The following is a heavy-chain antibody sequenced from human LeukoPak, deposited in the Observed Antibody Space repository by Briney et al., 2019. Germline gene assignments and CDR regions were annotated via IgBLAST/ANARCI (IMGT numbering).Heavy chain of an antibody. CDR3: ARVDNPARYYYYYYYMDV. D-gene: IGHD1-1*01. V-gene: IGHV3-7*01. Sequence: PGGSLRLSCAASGFTFTAAWMSWVRQAPGKGLEWVANIKQDGSEKYYVDSVKGRFTISRDNAKNSLYLQMNSLRAEDTAVYYCARVDNPARYYYYYYYMDVWGKGTTVTVSS. CDR1: GFTFTAAW. J-gene: IGHJ6*03. CDR2: IKQDGSEK.